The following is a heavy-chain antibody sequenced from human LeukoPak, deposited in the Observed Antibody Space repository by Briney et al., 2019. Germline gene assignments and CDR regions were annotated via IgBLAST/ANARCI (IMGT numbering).Heavy chain of an antibody. J-gene: IGHJ6*03. V-gene: IGHV4-39*01. D-gene: IGHD3-10*01. CDR3: ARHRYYYRSGSYYGAPYYMDV. CDR2: IYYSGST. CDR1: GGSISSSSYY. Sequence: SETLSLTCTVSGGSISSSSYYWGWIRQPPGRGLEWIGSIYYSGSTYYNPSLKSRVTISVDTSKNQFSLKLSSVTAADTAVYYCARHRYYYRSGSYYGAPYYMDVWGKGTTVTISS.